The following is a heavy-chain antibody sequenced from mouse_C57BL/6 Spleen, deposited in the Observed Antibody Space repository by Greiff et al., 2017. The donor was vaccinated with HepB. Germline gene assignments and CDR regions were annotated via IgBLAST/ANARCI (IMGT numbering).Heavy chain of an antibody. CDR2: IDPSDSYT. V-gene: IGHV1-50*01. J-gene: IGHJ4*01. D-gene: IGHD3-2*02. Sequence: QVQLQQPGAELVKPGASVKLSCKASGYTFTSYWMQWVKQRPGQGLEWIGEIDPSDSYTNYNQKFKGKATLTVDTSSSTAYMQLSSLTSEDSAVYYCASFGSSDAMDYWGQGTSVTVSS. CDR3: ASFGSSDAMDY. CDR1: GYTFTSYW.